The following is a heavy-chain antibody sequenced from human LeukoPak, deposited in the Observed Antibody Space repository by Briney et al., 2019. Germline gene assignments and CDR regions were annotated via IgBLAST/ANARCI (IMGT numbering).Heavy chain of an antibody. D-gene: IGHD2-2*02. CDR3: ARVGPRVVVPAAIVDYYSYYMDV. J-gene: IGHJ6*03. Sequence: SETLSLTCTVSGGSISSYYWSWIRQPAGKGLEWIGRIYTSGSTNYNPSLKSRVTMSVDTSKNQFSLKLSSLTAADTAVYYCARVGPRVVVPAAIVDYYSYYMDVWGKGTTVTVSS. CDR2: IYTSGST. CDR1: GGSISSYY. V-gene: IGHV4-4*07.